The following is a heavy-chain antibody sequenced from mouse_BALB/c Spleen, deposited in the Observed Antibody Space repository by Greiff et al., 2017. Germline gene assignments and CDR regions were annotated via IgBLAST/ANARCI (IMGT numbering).Heavy chain of an antibody. D-gene: IGHD2-4*01. J-gene: IGHJ2*01. CDR1: GFTFSSYA. V-gene: IGHV5-6-5*01. CDR2: ISSGGST. Sequence: EVQGVESGGGLVKPGGSLKLSCAASGFTFSSYAMSWVRQTPEKRLEWVASISSGGSTYYPDSVKGRFTISRDNARNILYLQMSSLRSEDTAMYYCARGYDYDEYYFDYWGQGTTLTVSS. CDR3: ARGYDYDEYYFDY.